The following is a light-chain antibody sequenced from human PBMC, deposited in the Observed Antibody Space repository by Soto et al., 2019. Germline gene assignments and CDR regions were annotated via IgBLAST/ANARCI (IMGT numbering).Light chain of an antibody. J-gene: IGKJ1*01. CDR3: QQYNSYSWT. Sequence: DIQMTQSPSTLSAYVGDRVTITCRASQSISIWLAWYQQKPGKAPNLLIYDASSLESGVPSRFRGSGSGTEFTLTISSLQPDDFATYYCQQYNSYSWTFGQGTKVEIK. CDR1: QSISIW. CDR2: DAS. V-gene: IGKV1-5*01.